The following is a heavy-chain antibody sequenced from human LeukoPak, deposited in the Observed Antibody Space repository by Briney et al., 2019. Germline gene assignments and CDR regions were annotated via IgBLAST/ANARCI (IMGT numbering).Heavy chain of an antibody. CDR3: AALWFGEFTVDY. Sequence: TGGSLRLSCAASGFTFSSYSMNWVRQAPGKGLEWVSSISSSSSYIYYADSVKGRFTISRDNAKNSLYLQMNSLRAEDTAVYYCAALWFGEFTVDYWGQGTLVTVSS. CDR2: ISSSSSYI. CDR1: GFTFSSYS. V-gene: IGHV3-21*01. J-gene: IGHJ4*02. D-gene: IGHD3-10*01.